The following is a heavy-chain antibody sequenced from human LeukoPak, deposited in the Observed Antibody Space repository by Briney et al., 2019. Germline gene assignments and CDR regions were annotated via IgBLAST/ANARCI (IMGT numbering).Heavy chain of an antibody. J-gene: IGHJ5*02. CDR1: GVSISSSSYY. CDR2: IYYSGST. CDR3: ARQSTIAAAKIDP. V-gene: IGHV4-39*01. D-gene: IGHD6-25*01. Sequence: PSETLSLTCTVSGVSISSSSYYWGWIRQPPGKGLEWIGSIYYSGSTYYNPSLKSRVTISVDTSKNQFSLKLSSVTAADTAIYYCARQSTIAAAKIDPWGQGSLVTVSS.